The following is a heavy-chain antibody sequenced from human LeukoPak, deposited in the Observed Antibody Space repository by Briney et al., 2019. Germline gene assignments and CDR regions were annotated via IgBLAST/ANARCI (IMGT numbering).Heavy chain of an antibody. CDR2: IWYDGSNK. Sequence: GGSLRLSCAASGFAFSSYNMNWVRQAPGKGLEWVAVIWYDGSNKYYADSVKGRFTISRDNSKNTLYLQMNSLRAEDTAVYYCARDPGGTGGHYWGQGTLVTVSS. V-gene: IGHV3-33*08. CDR3: ARDPGGTGGHY. D-gene: IGHD2-15*01. J-gene: IGHJ4*02. CDR1: GFAFSSYN.